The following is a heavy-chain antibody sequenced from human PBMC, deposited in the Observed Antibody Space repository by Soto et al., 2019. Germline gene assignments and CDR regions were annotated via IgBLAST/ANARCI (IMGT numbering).Heavy chain of an antibody. CDR1: GGSISSSSYY. CDR2: INHSGST. V-gene: IGHV4-39*07. CDR3: ARDSRGWLRSPLNWFDP. Sequence: PSETLSLTCTVSGGSISSSSYYWGWIRQPPGKGLEWIGEINHSGSTNYNPSLKSRVTISVDTSKNQFSLKLSSVTAADTAVYYCARDSRGWLRSPLNWFDPWGQGTLDTVSS. D-gene: IGHD5-12*01. J-gene: IGHJ5*02.